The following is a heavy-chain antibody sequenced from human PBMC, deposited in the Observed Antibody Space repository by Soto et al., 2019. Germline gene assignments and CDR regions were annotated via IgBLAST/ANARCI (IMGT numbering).Heavy chain of an antibody. J-gene: IGHJ5*02. D-gene: IGHD2-2*01. Sequence: SETLSLTCTVSGGSVSSGSYYWSWIRQPPGKGLEWIGYIYYSGSTNYNPSLKSRVTISVDTSKNQFSLKLSSVTAADTAVYYCARQYQLPSKIWFDPWGQGTLVTVSS. V-gene: IGHV4-61*01. CDR3: ARQYQLPSKIWFDP. CDR1: GGSVSSGSYY. CDR2: IYYSGST.